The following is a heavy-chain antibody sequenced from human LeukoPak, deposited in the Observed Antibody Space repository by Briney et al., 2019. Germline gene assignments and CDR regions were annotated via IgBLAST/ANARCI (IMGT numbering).Heavy chain of an antibody. V-gene: IGHV3-7*01. CDR3: ARVMISGYYTFDY. Sequence: GGSLRLSCAASGFTFSNYWMNWVRQAPGKGLEWVASIKQDGSEKYYVDSVKGRFTISRDDAKNSLSLQMNSLRAEDAAVYYCARVMISGYYTFDYWGQGTLVTVSS. D-gene: IGHD3-22*01. J-gene: IGHJ4*02. CDR1: GFTFSNYW. CDR2: IKQDGSEK.